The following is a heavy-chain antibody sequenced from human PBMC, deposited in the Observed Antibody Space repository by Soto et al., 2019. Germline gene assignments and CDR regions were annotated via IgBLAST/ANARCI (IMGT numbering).Heavy chain of an antibody. CDR1: GYTFTGYY. CDR3: ARMGRVYCSSTSCYDYYYYGMDV. D-gene: IGHD2-2*01. Sequence: ASVKVSCKASGYTFTGYYMHWVRQAPGQGLEWMGWINPNSGGANYAQKFQGRVTMTRDTSISTAYMELSRLRSDDTAVYYCARMGRVYCSSTSCYDYYYYGMDVWGQGTTVTVSS. V-gene: IGHV1-2*02. CDR2: INPNSGGA. J-gene: IGHJ6*02.